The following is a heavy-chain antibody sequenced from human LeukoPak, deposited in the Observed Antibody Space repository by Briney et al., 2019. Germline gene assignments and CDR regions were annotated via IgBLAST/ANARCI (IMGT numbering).Heavy chain of an antibody. J-gene: IGHJ4*02. CDR1: GGSISSSSYY. D-gene: IGHD3-3*01. Sequence: SETLSLTCTVSGGSISSSSYYWGWLRQPPGKGLEWIGSIYYSGSTYYNPSLKSRFTISVDTSENQFSLKLSSVTAADTAVYYCARTDVTGYYDFWSGRAFDYWGQGTLVTVSS. CDR2: IYYSGST. V-gene: IGHV4-39*07. CDR3: ARTDVTGYYDFWSGRAFDY.